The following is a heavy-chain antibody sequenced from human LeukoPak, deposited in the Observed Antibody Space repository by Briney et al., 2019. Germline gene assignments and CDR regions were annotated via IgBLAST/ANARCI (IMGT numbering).Heavy chain of an antibody. V-gene: IGHV4-39*01. CDR2: IYYSGST. J-gene: IGHJ5*02. Sequence: SETLSPTCTVSGGSISSSSYYWGWIRQPPGKGLEWIGSIYYSGSTYYNPSLKSRVTISVDTSKNQFSLKLSSVTAADTAVYYCARHASDYGDLIGFDPWGQGTLVTVSS. CDR3: ARHASDYGDLIGFDP. CDR1: GGSISSSSYY. D-gene: IGHD4-17*01.